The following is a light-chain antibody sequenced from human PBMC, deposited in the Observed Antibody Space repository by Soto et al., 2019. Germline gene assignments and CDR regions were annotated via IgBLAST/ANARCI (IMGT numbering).Light chain of an antibody. V-gene: IGKV3-11*01. Sequence: EIVLTQSPATLTLSPGERATLSCRASQSVTSYVAWYRQKPGQAPRLLTYDASSRATGIPARFTGSGAGTDFTRTISSLEPEDFAVYYCQQRTNWPLTFGGGTKVEIK. J-gene: IGKJ4*01. CDR1: QSVTSY. CDR2: DAS. CDR3: QQRTNWPLT.